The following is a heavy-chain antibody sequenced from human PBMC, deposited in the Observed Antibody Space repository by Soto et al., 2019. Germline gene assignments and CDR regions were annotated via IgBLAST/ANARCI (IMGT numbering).Heavy chain of an antibody. J-gene: IGHJ1*01. V-gene: IGHV3-49*03. Sequence: GGSLRLSCTTSGFIFADYAVSWFRQAPGKGLEWASFIKSQRYGGATEYAASVKGRFTISRDDSKKIAYLQMNNLETEDTAIYYRSRDRYDISTGYYTEYWGQGTPVTVSS. CDR2: IKSQRYGGAT. D-gene: IGHD3-9*01. CDR1: GFIFADYA. CDR3: SRDRYDISTGYYTEY.